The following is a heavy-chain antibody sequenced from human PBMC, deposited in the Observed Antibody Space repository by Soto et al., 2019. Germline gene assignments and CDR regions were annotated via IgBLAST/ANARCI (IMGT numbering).Heavy chain of an antibody. J-gene: IGHJ4*02. Sequence: GASVKLSCKASGFTFTRSAVQWVRQARGQRLEWIGWIVVGSGNTNYAQKFQERVTITRDMSTSTAYMELSSLRSEDTAVYYCAADQGFFDSCGYSLPGFSLCGQGTLVIVSS. CDR1: GFTFTRSA. CDR2: IVVGSGNT. V-gene: IGHV1-58*01. CDR3: AADQGFFDSCGYSLPGFSL. D-gene: IGHD3-22*01.